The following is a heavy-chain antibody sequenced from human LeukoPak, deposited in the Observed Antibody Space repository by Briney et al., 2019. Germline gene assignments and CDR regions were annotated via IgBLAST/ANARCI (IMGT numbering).Heavy chain of an antibody. J-gene: IGHJ4*02. D-gene: IGHD5-24*01. CDR2: IKKDGSGK. CDR1: GFTFSNCW. CDR3: ARETPRRGETRDGYR. V-gene: IGHV3-7*01. Sequence: PGGSLRLSCAASGFTFSNCWMTWVRQAPGKGLEWVANIKKDGSGKYYADSVKGRFTISRDNPKNLLFLQINSLRVEDTAVYYCARETPRRGETRDGYRWGQGTLVTVSS.